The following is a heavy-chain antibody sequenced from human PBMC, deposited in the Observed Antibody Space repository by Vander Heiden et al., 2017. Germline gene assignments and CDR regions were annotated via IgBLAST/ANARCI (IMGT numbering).Heavy chain of an antibody. CDR1: GFTFDDYA. J-gene: IGHJ6*02. CDR3: AKDNGGYGPEDIYYYGMDV. V-gene: IGHV3-9*01. Sequence: EVQLVESGGGLVQPGRSLRLSCAASGFTFDDYAMHWVRQAPGKGLEWVSGISWNSGSIGYADSVKGRFTISRDNAKNSLYLQMNSLRAEDTALYYCAKDNGGYGPEDIYYYGMDVWGQGTTVTVSS. D-gene: IGHD5-12*01. CDR2: ISWNSGSI.